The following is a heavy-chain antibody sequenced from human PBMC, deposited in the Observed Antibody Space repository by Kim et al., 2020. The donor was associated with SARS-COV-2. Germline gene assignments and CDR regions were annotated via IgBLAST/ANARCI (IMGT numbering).Heavy chain of an antibody. V-gene: IGHV3-48*03. CDR2: IGNSGSPI. CDR1: GFNFSIYE. J-gene: IGHJ6*02. Sequence: GGFLRLSCAASGFNFSIYEINWVRQAPGKGLEWVSSIGNSGSPIYYADSVKGRFTISRDNTKNSLSLQMNSLRAEDTAVYYCARRRTLDVWGQGTTVSVSS. CDR3: ARRRTLDV.